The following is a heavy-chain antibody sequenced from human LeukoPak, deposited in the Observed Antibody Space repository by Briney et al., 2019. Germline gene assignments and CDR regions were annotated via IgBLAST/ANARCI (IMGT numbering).Heavy chain of an antibody. J-gene: IGHJ4*02. CDR2: INYSGRT. CDR3: ARKDCSGDSCPFDY. V-gene: IGHV4-59*08. CDR1: GGSISTYF. Sequence: SETLSLTCTVSGGSISTYFWSWIRQPPGKGLEWIGYINYSGRTNYNPSLKSRVTISVDTSKNQFSLKLTSVTAADTAVYYCARKDCSGDSCPFDYWGQGTLVTVSS. D-gene: IGHD2-15*01.